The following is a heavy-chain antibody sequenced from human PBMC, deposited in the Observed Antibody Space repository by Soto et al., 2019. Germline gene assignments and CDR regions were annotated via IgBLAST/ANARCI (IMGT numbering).Heavy chain of an antibody. D-gene: IGHD2-8*01. J-gene: IGHJ6*03. V-gene: IGHV3-7*01. Sequence: GGSRRLSCAASGFTFSSYWMRWVRQAPGKGLEWVANIKHDGSEKYYVDSVKGKFTISRDNAKNSLYLQMNSLRAEDTAVYYCARAVAVYLMVYATNNYYYYKDVWGKGTTVTVSS. CDR1: GFTFSSYW. CDR2: IKHDGSEK. CDR3: ARAVAVYLMVYATNNYYYYKDV.